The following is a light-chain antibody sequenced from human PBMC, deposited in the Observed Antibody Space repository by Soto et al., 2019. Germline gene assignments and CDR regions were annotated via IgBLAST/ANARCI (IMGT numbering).Light chain of an antibody. CDR1: QTIIRY. Sequence: DIPMTQSPSSLSAAVGDRVTMTCRASQTIIRYLNWYQQKPGIAPNLLIYAASSLQSGVPSRFSGSGSGTEFSLTISSLQPEDFATYYCQQSYSTLFTFGPGTIVEIK. CDR3: QQSYSTLFT. J-gene: IGKJ3*01. V-gene: IGKV1-39*01. CDR2: AAS.